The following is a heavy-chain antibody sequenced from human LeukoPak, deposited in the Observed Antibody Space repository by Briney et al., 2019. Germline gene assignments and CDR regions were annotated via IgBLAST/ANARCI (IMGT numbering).Heavy chain of an antibody. CDR2: IHANGDS. Sequence: SDTLSLTCTVSGGSIRGYFWSWIRQPPPNALEGIGRIHANGDSNHNPSLKSRVTMALDTSGNQVSLKLTSVAAADTAVYYCARAPSGCGGTCPSDHWGPGTLVTVSS. D-gene: IGHD2-15*01. CDR1: GGSIRGYF. V-gene: IGHV4-4*07. J-gene: IGHJ4*02. CDR3: ARAPSGCGGTCPSDH.